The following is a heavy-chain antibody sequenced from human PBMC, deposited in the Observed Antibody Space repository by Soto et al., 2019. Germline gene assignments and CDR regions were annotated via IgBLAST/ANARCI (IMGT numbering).Heavy chain of an antibody. V-gene: IGHV5-10-1*01. J-gene: IGHJ4*02. D-gene: IGHD4-17*01. CDR1: GYSVTSYW. Sequence: XESLTISRKGSGYSVTSYWISLVRQMPGKGLEWMGRIDPSDSYTNYSPSFQGHVTISADKSISTAYLQWSSLKASDTAMYYCARLIYHGDSIDDYWGQGTLVTVSS. CDR3: ARLIYHGDSIDDY. CDR2: IDPSDSYT.